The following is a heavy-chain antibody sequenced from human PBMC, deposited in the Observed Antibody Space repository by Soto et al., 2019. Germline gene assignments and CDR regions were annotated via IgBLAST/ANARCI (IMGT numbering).Heavy chain of an antibody. D-gene: IGHD6-19*01. CDR3: ARQPLSGWSYYFDY. CDR2: IYYSGST. CDR1: GGSISSYY. Sequence: SETLSLTCTVSGGSISSYYWSWIRQPPGKGLEWIGYIYYSGSTNYNPSLKSRVTISVDTSKNQFSLKLSSVTAADTAVYYCARQPLSGWSYYFDYWGQGTLVTVSS. V-gene: IGHV4-59*08. J-gene: IGHJ4*02.